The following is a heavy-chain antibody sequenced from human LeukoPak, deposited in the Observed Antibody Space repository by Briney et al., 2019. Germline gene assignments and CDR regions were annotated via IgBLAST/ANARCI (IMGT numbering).Heavy chain of an antibody. Sequence: ASVKVSCKVSGYTLTELSMHWVRQAPGKGLEWMGGFDPEDGETIYAQKFQGRVTMTEDTSTDTAYMELSSLRSEDTAVYYCATGPNKFARLYSGRTKTSKGGCWFDPWGQGTLVTVSS. V-gene: IGHV1-24*01. CDR1: GYTLTELS. J-gene: IGHJ5*02. D-gene: IGHD3-10*02. CDR3: ATGPNKFARLYSGRTKTSKGGCWFDP. CDR2: FDPEDGET.